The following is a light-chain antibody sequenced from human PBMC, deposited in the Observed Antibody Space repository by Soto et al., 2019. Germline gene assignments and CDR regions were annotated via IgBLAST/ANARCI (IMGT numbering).Light chain of an antibody. Sequence: DIQMTQSPSSLSASVGDRVTITCRASQDIRSDLGWFQQKPGKAPKRLMYAASTLESGVPSRFSGSRSGTEFPLTISSRQPEDFATYYCLQHNSYPFTFGPGTKVDIK. CDR1: QDIRSD. J-gene: IGKJ3*01. V-gene: IGKV1-17*01. CDR3: LQHNSYPFT. CDR2: AAS.